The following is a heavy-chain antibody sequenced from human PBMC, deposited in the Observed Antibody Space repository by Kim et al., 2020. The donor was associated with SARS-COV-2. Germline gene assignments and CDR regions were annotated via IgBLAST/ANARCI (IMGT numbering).Heavy chain of an antibody. J-gene: IGHJ4*02. CDR1: GFSFSNFP. CDR2: ITASGGHT. V-gene: IGHV3-23*01. CDR3: AKEMWVGLLPMYY. D-gene: IGHD3-10*02. Sequence: GGSLRLSCAASGFSFSNFPMSWVRQAPGRGLEWVSAITASGGHTYYTPSVMGRLTVSRDNSKNTLFLQMISLGVDDTAVYYCAKEMWVGLLPMYYWGRG.